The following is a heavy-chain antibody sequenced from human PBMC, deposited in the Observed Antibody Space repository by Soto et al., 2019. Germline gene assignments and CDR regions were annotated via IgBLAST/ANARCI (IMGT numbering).Heavy chain of an antibody. CDR2: ISYDGSNK. D-gene: IGHD6-6*01. CDR3: ARTPLLVKQLVLAYFDY. J-gene: IGHJ4*02. V-gene: IGHV3-30*03. Sequence: GGSLRLSCAASGFTFSSYGMHWVRQAPGKGLEWVAVISYDGSNKYYADAVRGRFTISRDNSKNTLYLQMNSLRAEDTAVYYCARTPLLVKQLVLAYFDYWGQGTLVTVSS. CDR1: GFTFSSYG.